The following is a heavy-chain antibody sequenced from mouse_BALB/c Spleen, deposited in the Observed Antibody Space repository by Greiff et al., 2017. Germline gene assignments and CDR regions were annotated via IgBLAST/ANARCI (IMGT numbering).Heavy chain of an antibody. CDR1: GYTFTSYW. V-gene: IGHV1-87*01. CDR2: IYPGDGDT. D-gene: IGHD2-3*01. J-gene: IGHJ4*01. CDR3: ARWDYAMDY. Sequence: QVQLQHSGAELARPGASVKLSCKASGYTFTSYWMQWVKQRPGQGLEWIGAIYPGDGDTRYTQKFKGKATLTADKSSSTAYMQLSSLASEDSAVYYCARWDYAMDYWGQGTSVTVSS.